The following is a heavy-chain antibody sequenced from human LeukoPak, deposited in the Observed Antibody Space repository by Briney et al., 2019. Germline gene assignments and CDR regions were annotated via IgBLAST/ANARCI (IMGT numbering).Heavy chain of an antibody. CDR2: ISSSGSTI. J-gene: IGHJ6*03. CDR3: ARDYYGSGSYYGVKNYYYYMDV. Sequence: GGPLRLSCAASGFTFSSYEMNWVRQAPGKGLEWVSYISSSGSTIYYADSVKGRFTISRDNAKNSLYLQMNSLRAEDTAVYYCARDYYGSGSYYGVKNYYYYMDVWGKGTTVTVSS. V-gene: IGHV3-48*03. D-gene: IGHD3-10*01. CDR1: GFTFSSYE.